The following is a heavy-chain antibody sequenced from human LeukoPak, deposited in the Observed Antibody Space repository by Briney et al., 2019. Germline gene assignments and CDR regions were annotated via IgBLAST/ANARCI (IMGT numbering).Heavy chain of an antibody. CDR2: IYTSGST. CDR3: AGATPNRLHSYYMDV. J-gene: IGHJ6*03. D-gene: IGHD1-14*01. V-gene: IGHV4-4*07. Sequence: SETLSLTCTVSGGSISSYYWSWIRQPAGKGLEWIGRIYTSGSTNYNPSLKSRVTMSVDTSKNQFSLKLSSVTAADTAVYYCAGATPNRLHSYYMDVWGKGTTVTVSS. CDR1: GGSISSYY.